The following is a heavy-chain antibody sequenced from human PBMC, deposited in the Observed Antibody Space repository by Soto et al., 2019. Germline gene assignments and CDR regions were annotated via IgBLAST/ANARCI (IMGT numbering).Heavy chain of an antibody. CDR1: GYTFSNYG. J-gene: IGHJ4*02. V-gene: IGHV1-18*01. Sequence: QVQLVQSGAEMIKPGASVKVSCKASGYTFSNYGISWVRQAPRQGLEWVGWISGYNGKTNYAQRFQGRVTMTTDTSTSTAYMELRSLRSDDTAVYYCARAPSGYYSPVEYWGQGTLVTVSS. CDR2: ISGYNGKT. CDR3: ARAPSGYYSPVEY. D-gene: IGHD3-22*01.